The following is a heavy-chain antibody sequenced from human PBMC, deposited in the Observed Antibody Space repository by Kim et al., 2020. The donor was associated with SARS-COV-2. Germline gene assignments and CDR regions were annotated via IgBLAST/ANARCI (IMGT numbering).Heavy chain of an antibody. CDR2: IYSGGST. J-gene: IGHJ6*02. CDR1: GFTVSSNY. D-gene: IGHD3-3*01. Sequence: GGSLRLSCAASGFTVSSNYMSWVRQAPGKGLEWVSVIYSGGSTYYADSVKGRFTISRDNSKNTLYLQMNGLRAEDTAVYYCARDVMYYDFWSGYYTGYYGMDVWGQGTTGTVS. V-gene: IGHV3-53*01. CDR3: ARDVMYYDFWSGYYTGYYGMDV.